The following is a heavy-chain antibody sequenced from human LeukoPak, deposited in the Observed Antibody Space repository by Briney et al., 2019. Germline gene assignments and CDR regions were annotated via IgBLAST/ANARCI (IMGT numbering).Heavy chain of an antibody. J-gene: IGHJ4*02. CDR2: ISYDGSNK. CDR3: ARVSSGWYDY. V-gene: IGHV3-30-3*01. D-gene: IGHD6-19*01. Sequence: GGSLRLSCAASGFTFSSYAMHWVRQAPGKGLEWVAVISYDGSNKYYADSVKGRFTISRGNSKNTLYLQMNSLRAEDTAVYYCARVSSGWYDYWGQGTLVTVSS. CDR1: GFTFSSYA.